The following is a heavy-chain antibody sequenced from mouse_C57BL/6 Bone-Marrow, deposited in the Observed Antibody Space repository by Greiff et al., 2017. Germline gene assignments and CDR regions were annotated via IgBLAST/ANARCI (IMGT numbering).Heavy chain of an antibody. CDR2: IDTSDSYT. V-gene: IGHV1-69*01. D-gene: IGHD2-4*01. J-gene: IGHJ2*01. CDR1: GYTFTSYW. CDR3: ARTPGLRLDY. Sequence: VQLQESGAELVMPGASVKLSCKASGYTFTSYWMHWVKQRPGQGLEWIGEIDTSDSYTNYNQKFQGKSTLTVDKSSRTAYMQLSSLTSEDSAVYYCARTPGLRLDYWGQGTTLAGSS.